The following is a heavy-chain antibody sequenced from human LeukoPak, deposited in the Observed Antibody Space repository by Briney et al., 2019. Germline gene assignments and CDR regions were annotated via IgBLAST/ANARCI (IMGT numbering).Heavy chain of an antibody. CDR1: GFTFSSYA. V-gene: IGHV3-23*01. Sequence: GGSLRLSCAASGFTFSSYAMSWVRQAPGKGLEWVSRISGSGGRTYYADSVKGRSSISRDNSKNTLYLQMDSLRAEDTAVYHCAKTNGYYDYWGRGTLVTVSS. CDR2: ISGSGGRT. D-gene: IGHD3-22*01. CDR3: AKTNGYYDY. J-gene: IGHJ4*02.